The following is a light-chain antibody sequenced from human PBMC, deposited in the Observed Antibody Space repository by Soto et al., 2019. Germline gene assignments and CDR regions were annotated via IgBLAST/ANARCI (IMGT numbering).Light chain of an antibody. V-gene: IGLV2-14*01. CDR3: SSYTTSNTLV. J-gene: IGLJ3*02. CDR2: DVS. CDR1: SSDVGLFKY. Sequence: QSAPTQPASVSGSPGQSITVSCTGTSSDVGLFKYVSWYQQHPGKAPKLIIYDVSNRPSGVSNRFSASKSGNTASLTISGLQAEDEADYYCSSYTTSNTLVFGGGTKLTVL.